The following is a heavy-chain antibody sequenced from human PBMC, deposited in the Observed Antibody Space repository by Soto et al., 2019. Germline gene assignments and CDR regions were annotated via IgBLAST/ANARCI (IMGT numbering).Heavy chain of an antibody. CDR1: GFTFSNYG. CDR3: ARAQSEYNYLGDD. J-gene: IGHJ4*02. Sequence: QVQLVESGGGVVQPGRSLRLSCAASGFTFSNYGMHWVRQAPGKGLEWVAVIWYEGGYKYADSVKGRFTISRDNSKNTLYLQMNSLRAEDTDVYYCARAQSEYNYLGDDWGQGRLVTVSS. CDR2: IWYEGGYK. V-gene: IGHV3-33*01. D-gene: IGHD5-12*01.